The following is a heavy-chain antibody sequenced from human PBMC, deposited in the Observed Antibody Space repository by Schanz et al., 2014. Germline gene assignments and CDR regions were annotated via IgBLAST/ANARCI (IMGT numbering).Heavy chain of an antibody. D-gene: IGHD6-13*01. CDR2: ISASGGDT. CDR3: ARDGEAAAGCDY. Sequence: EVQLVESGGGLVQPGGSLKLSCAASGLIFSTSAMSWVRQAPGKGLEWLSVISASGGDTYYADSVKGRFTISRDNSKNTLYLQMNSLRAEDTAVYYCARDGEAAAGCDYWGQGTLVTVSS. CDR1: GLIFSTSA. J-gene: IGHJ4*02. V-gene: IGHV3-23*04.